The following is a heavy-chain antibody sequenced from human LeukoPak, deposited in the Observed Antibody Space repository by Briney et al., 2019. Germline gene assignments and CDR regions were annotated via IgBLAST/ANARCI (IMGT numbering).Heavy chain of an antibody. V-gene: IGHV1-2*02. CDR2: INPNSGGT. J-gene: IGHJ4*02. CDR3: ARAPMIVVVFPPRLDY. D-gene: IGHD3-22*01. Sequence: ASVKVSCKTSGYTFTGYYMHWVRQAPGQGLEWMGWINPNSGGTNYAQKFQDRVTMTGDTSISTAYMELSRLTPDGTAVYYCARAPMIVVVFPPRLDYWGQGTLVTVSS. CDR1: GYTFTGYY.